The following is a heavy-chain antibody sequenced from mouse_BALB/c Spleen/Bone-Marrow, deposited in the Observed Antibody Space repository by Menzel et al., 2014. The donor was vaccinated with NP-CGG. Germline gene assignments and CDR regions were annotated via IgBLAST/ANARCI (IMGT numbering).Heavy chain of an antibody. J-gene: IGHJ3*01. V-gene: IGHV1-7*01. CDR2: INPSTGYT. CDR1: GYTFTSYW. D-gene: IGHD3-1*01. Sequence: VQLQQSGAELAKPGASVKMSCKASGYTFTSYWMHWVKQRPGQGPEWIGYINPSTGYTEYNQKFKDKATLTADKSSSTAYMQLRKLTSEASAVYACAKSGGGSDGFAYWGQGTLVTVSS. CDR3: AKSGGGSDGFAY.